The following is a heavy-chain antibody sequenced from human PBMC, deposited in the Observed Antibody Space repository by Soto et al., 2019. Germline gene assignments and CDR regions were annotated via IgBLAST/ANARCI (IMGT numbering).Heavy chain of an antibody. Sequence: GGSLRLSCVASGFTFDDYTMHWVRQAPGKGLEWISLISWDGSRTYYGDSVKGRFSISRDNTKNSLYLQMNSLRIEDTALYYCVRAHAAAAYFYYGIDVWGQGTTVTVSS. J-gene: IGHJ6*02. V-gene: IGHV3-43*01. CDR2: ISWDGSRT. D-gene: IGHD6-13*01. CDR3: VRAHAAAAYFYYGIDV. CDR1: GFTFDDYT.